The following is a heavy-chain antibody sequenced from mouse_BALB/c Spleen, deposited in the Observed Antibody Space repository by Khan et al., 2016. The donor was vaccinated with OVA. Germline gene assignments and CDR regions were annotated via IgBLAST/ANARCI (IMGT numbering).Heavy chain of an antibody. CDR2: IISGGSYT. CDR3: TRQRGYSGSNHYFDY. CDR1: GFSFSSYS. Sequence: EVELVESGGGLVRPGGSLKLSCAASGFSFSSYSMSWVRQTPHKRLEWVATIISGGSYTYYPDSVKGRFTISRDNAKNTLYLQLSSLKIEDTAMYYCTRQRGYSGSNHYFDYWGQGTTLTVSS. V-gene: IGHV5-6-4*01. J-gene: IGHJ2*01. D-gene: IGHD1-1*01.